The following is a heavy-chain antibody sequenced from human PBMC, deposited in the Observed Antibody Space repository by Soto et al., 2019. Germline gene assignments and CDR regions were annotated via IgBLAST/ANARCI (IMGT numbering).Heavy chain of an antibody. Sequence: SGGSLRLSCAASGFTFDDYAMHWVRQAPGKGLEWVSGISWNSGSIGYADSVKGRFTISRDNAKNSLYLQMNSLRAEDTALYYCEKSVPGYPPQGVFDIWAQGTMVTVSS. CDR3: EKSVPGYPPQGVFDI. CDR1: GFTFDDYA. V-gene: IGHV3-9*01. CDR2: ISWNSGSI. D-gene: IGHD3-16*02. J-gene: IGHJ3*02.